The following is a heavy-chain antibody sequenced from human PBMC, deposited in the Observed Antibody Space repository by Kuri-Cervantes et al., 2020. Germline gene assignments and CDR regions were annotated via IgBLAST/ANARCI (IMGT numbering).Heavy chain of an antibody. J-gene: IGHJ3*02. D-gene: IGHD4-17*01. CDR3: AKVQGTDGAYGGMHAFDI. V-gene: IGHV3-9*01. Sequence: SLKISCAISGFTFDDYAMHWVRQAPGKGLEWVSGISWNSGSIGYADSVKGRFTISRDNAKNSLYLQMNSLRAEDTALYYCAKVQGTDGAYGGMHAFDIWGQGTMVTVSS. CDR1: GFTFDDYA. CDR2: ISWNSGSI.